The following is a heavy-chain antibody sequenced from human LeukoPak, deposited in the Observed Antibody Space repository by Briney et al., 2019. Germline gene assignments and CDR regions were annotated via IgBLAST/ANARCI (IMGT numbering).Heavy chain of an antibody. V-gene: IGHV4-59*01. CDR2: IYYSGST. D-gene: IGHD5-18*01. CDR1: GGSISSYY. J-gene: IGHJ4*02. CDR3: ARGYSYGSFGY. Sequence: SETLSLTRTVSGGSISSYYWSWIRQPPGKGLEWIGYIYYSGSTNYNPSLKSRVTISVDTSKNQFSLKLSSVTAADTAVYYCARGYSYGSFGYWGQGTLVTVSS.